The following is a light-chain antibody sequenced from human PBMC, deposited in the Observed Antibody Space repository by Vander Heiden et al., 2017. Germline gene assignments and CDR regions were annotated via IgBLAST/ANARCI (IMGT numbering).Light chain of an antibody. CDR1: KLGERF. V-gene: IGLV3-1*01. CDR2: QND. CDR3: QAWDSSTLV. Sequence: SYELTQPPSLSVSPGQAATIPCSGDKLGERFAAWYQQRHGQSQVLLIYQNDRRPSGIPERFSGSNSGNTATLTISGTQTVDDADYYCQAWDSSTLVFGGGTKVTVL. J-gene: IGLJ2*01.